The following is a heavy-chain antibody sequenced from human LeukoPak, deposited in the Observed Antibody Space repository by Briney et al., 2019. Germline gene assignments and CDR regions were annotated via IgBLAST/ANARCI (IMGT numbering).Heavy chain of an antibody. CDR2: ISDSGGNT. J-gene: IGHJ6*02. D-gene: IGHD3-9*01. CDR1: GFTFTSYA. Sequence: GGSLRLSCSASGFTFTSYAMSWGREAPGKGLEWVSGISDSGGNTYYADSVKGRFTISKDNSKNTLYLQMDSLRAEDTAVYYCAKQPILSGYYSSNYYYYGMDVWGQGTTVTVSS. V-gene: IGHV3-23*01. CDR3: AKQPILSGYYSSNYYYYGMDV.